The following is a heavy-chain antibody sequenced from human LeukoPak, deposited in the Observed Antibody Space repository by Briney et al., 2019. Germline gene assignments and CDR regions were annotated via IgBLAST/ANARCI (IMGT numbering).Heavy chain of an antibody. J-gene: IGHJ3*02. D-gene: IGHD6-13*01. CDR3: AKGLHSSSWNDAFDI. CDR1: GFSLSYYG. Sequence: SGGSLRLSCGASGFSLSYYGMHWVRQAPGKGLDWVAFIRYDGTNEYYADSVKGRFTISRDNSEKMLYLQMNSLRAEDTALYYCAKGLHSSSWNDAFDIWGQGTMVTVSS. V-gene: IGHV3-30*02. CDR2: IRYDGTNE.